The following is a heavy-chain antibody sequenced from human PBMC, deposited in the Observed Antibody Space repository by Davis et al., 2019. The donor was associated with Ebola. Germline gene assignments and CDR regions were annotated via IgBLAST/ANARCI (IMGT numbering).Heavy chain of an antibody. Sequence: ASVKVSCKASGYTFTSYAMHWVRQAPGQRLEWMGWINAGNGNTKYSQKFQGRVTMTRDTSTSTVYMELSSLRSEDTAVYYCARAGYGSPSLLDYWGQGTLVTVSS. D-gene: IGHD3-10*01. CDR2: INAGNGNT. V-gene: IGHV1-3*01. CDR1: GYTFTSYA. CDR3: ARAGYGSPSLLDY. J-gene: IGHJ4*02.